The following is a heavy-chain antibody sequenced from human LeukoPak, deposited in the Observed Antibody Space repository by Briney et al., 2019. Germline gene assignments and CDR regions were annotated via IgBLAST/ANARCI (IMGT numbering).Heavy chain of an antibody. D-gene: IGHD1-7*01. V-gene: IGHV4-59*01. CDR1: ADSISGYT. Sequence: SETLSLTCSVSADSISGYTWSWIRQPPGKGLEWIGYIYYSGTTKYNPSLKSRVSISIDTSKNQYSLKPTSVTAADTAVYYCARDMIGTLLRFDPWGQGTLVTVSS. CDR3: ARDMIGTLLRFDP. CDR2: IYYSGTT. J-gene: IGHJ5*02.